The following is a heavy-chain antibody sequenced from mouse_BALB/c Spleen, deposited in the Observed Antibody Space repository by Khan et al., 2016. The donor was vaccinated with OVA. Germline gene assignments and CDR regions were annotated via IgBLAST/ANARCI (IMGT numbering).Heavy chain of an antibody. Sequence: QIQLVQSGPELKKPGETVKISCKASGYTFTNYGMNWVKQSPGKALKWMGWINTYTGEPTYADDFKGRFAFSLETSASTAYLQINNLKNEDTATYFRARPPYFSYTLDHGGQGTSVTVSS. J-gene: IGHJ4*01. V-gene: IGHV9-3-1*01. CDR3: ARPPYFSYTLDH. CDR2: INTYTGEP. D-gene: IGHD2-10*01. CDR1: GYTFTNYG.